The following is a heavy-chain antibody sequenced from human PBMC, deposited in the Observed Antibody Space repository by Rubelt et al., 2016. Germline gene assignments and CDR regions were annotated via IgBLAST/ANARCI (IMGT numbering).Heavy chain of an antibody. Sequence: ATGKRLEWMGIINPSGGSTSYAQKFQGRVTMTRDTSTSTVYMELSSLRSEDTAVYYCARTGYDFWSGYPLYYFDYWGQGTLVTVSS. J-gene: IGHJ4*02. V-gene: IGHV1-46*01. CDR3: ARTGYDFWSGYPLYYFDY. D-gene: IGHD3-3*01. CDR2: INPSGGST.